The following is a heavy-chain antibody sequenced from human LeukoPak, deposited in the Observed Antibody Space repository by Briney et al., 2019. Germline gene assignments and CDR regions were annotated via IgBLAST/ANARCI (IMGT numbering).Heavy chain of an antibody. Sequence: PSETLSLTCTVSSGSISSYYWNWIRQPPGKGLEWIGYIHYSGSTNYNPSLKSRVTISVETSKNQFSLKLSSVTAADTAVYYCARVAVAALGMDYWGQGTLVTVSS. CDR3: ARVAVAALGMDY. V-gene: IGHV4-59*08. CDR1: SGSISSYY. J-gene: IGHJ4*02. D-gene: IGHD6-19*01. CDR2: IHYSGST.